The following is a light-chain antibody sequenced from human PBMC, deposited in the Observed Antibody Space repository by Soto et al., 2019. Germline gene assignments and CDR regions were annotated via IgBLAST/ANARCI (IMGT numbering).Light chain of an antibody. CDR2: EVT. J-gene: IGLJ2*01. Sequence: QSALTQPPSASGSSRQSVTRSCTGTSSEVGGYNYVSWYQQNPGKAPKLMIHEVTKRPSGVSDRFSGSKSGNTASLTVSGLQAEDEADYYCSSYAGSNNFLIFGGGTKLTVL. CDR3: SSYAGSNNFLI. CDR1: SSEVGGYNY. V-gene: IGLV2-8*01.